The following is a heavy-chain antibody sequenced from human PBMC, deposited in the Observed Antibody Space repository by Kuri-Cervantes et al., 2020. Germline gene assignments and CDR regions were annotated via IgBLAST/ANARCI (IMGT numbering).Heavy chain of an antibody. V-gene: IGHV3-21*04. J-gene: IGHJ3*02. Sequence: GESLKISCAASGFTFSSYSMNWVRQAPGKGLEWVSSISSSSYIYYADSVKGRFTISRDNAKNSLYLQMNSLRAEDTALYYCAKSIAVGDMGAFDIWGQGTMVTVSS. CDR2: ISSSSYI. D-gene: IGHD6-19*01. CDR3: AKSIAVGDMGAFDI. CDR1: GFTFSSYS.